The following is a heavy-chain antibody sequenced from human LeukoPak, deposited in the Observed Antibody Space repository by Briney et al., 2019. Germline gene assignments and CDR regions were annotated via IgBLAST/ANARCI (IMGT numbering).Heavy chain of an antibody. CDR3: ARHDGDFWSGYSVY. CDR2: IYYSGST. CDR1: GGSISSSSYY. V-gene: IGHV4-39*01. Sequence: SETLSLTCTVSGGSISSSSYYWGWIRQPPGKGLEWIGSIYYSGSTYYNPSLKSRVTISVDTSKNQFSRKLSSVTAADTAVYYCARHDGDFWSGYSVYWGQGTLVTVSS. J-gene: IGHJ4*02. D-gene: IGHD3-3*01.